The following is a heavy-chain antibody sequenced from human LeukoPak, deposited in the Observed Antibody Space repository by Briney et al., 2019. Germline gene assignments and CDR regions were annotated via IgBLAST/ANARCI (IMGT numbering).Heavy chain of an antibody. V-gene: IGHV1-3*01. CDR3: AVIAAAGFY. CDR2: INAGNGNT. D-gene: IGHD6-13*01. CDR1: GYTFTSYA. J-gene: IGHJ4*02. Sequence: ASVKVSCKASGYTFTSYAMHWVRQAPGQRLEWMGWINAGNGNTKCSQKFQGRVTMTRNTSISTAYMELSSLRSEDTAVYYCAVIAAAGFYWGQGTLVTVSS.